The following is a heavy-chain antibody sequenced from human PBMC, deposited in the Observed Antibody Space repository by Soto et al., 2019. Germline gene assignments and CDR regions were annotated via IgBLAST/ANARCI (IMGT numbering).Heavy chain of an antibody. CDR1: GYTFAEYN. D-gene: IGHD3-16*02. CDR3: ARHRFTSGSDYFDS. Sequence: ASVKVSCKASGYTFAEYNLHWVRQAPGQGPEWMGSINPRNGDTDFAQKFQPRVTMTRDTSITTAYMEVFRLTSHDTAVYYCARHRFTSGSDYFDSWGQGTLVTVSS. CDR2: INPRNGDT. V-gene: IGHV1-2*02. J-gene: IGHJ4*02.